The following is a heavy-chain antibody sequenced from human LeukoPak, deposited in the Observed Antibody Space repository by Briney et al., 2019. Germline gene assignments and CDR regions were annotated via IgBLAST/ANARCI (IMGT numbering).Heavy chain of an antibody. CDR1: GFTFSDYY. CDR3: ARVRGGYYYDY. J-gene: IGHJ4*02. D-gene: IGHD3-22*01. Sequence: GGSLRLSCAASGFTFSDYYMSWIRQAPGKGLEWISYINSGGSSIYYADSVKGRFTISRDNAKNSLYLQMNSLRAEDTAVYYCARVRGGYYYDYWGQGTLVTVSS. V-gene: IGHV3-11*01. CDR2: INSGGSSI.